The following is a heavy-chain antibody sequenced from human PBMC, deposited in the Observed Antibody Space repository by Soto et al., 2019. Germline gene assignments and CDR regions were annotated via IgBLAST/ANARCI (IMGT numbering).Heavy chain of an antibody. D-gene: IGHD5-18*01. V-gene: IGHV3-30-3*01. Sequence: QVQLVDSGGGVVQPGRSLRLSCAASGFTLTSYAMHWVRQAPGKGPEWVAVMASDGNSQFYADSVKGRFTISRDNSKNTLYLQMNSLRPEDTAVYYCARAFQRDTFDYWGQGTLVTVSS. CDR1: GFTLTSYA. CDR2: MASDGNSQ. J-gene: IGHJ4*02. CDR3: ARAFQRDTFDY.